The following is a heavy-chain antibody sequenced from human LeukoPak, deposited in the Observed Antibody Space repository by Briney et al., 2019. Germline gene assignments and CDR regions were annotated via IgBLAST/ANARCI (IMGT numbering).Heavy chain of an antibody. CDR1: GFTFSSYS. D-gene: IGHD3-3*01. J-gene: IGHJ6*02. CDR3: ARDAYDFWSGYYPGSLDGNYYGMDV. CDR2: ISSSSSYI. V-gene: IGHV3-21*01. Sequence: GGPLRLSCAASGFTFSSYSMNWVRQAPGKGLEWVSSISSSSSYIYYADSVKGRFTISRDNAKNSLYLQMNSLRAEDTAVYYCARDAYDFWSGYYPGSLDGNYYGMDVWGQGTTVTVSS.